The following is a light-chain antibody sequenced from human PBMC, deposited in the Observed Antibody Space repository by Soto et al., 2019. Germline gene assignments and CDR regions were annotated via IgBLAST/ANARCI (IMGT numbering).Light chain of an antibody. V-gene: IGLV2-14*01. J-gene: IGLJ3*02. Sequence: QSVLTQPASVTGSPGQSITISCTGTSSDVGGSNHVSCYQHYPGTAPKLIIFEVANRPSGVSDRFSASKSGNTASLIISGLKPEDEADYYCTSYTVTRSGVFGGGTKLTVL. CDR1: SSDVGGSNH. CDR2: EVA. CDR3: TSYTVTRSGV.